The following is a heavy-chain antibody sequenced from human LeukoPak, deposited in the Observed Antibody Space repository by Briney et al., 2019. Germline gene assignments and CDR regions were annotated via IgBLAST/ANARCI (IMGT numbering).Heavy chain of an antibody. V-gene: IGHV3-30*18. D-gene: IGHD2-21*02. CDR1: GFTFSNYV. Sequence: GGSLRLSCAASGFTFSNYVMHWVRQAPGKGLEWVAVISYDGNNKYYADSVKGRFTISRDNSKNTLYLQMNSLRAEDTAVYYCAKDHLAYCGGDCYSAPWGQGTLVTVSS. CDR2: ISYDGNNK. CDR3: AKDHLAYCGGDCYSAP. J-gene: IGHJ5*02.